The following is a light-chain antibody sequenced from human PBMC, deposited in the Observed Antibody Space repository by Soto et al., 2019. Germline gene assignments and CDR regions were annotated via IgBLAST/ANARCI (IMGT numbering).Light chain of an antibody. V-gene: IGLV2-8*01. CDR3: SSYAGSNNWV. CDR1: SSDVGDYNY. Sequence: QSALTQPPSASGSPGQSVTISCTGTSSDVGDYNYVSWYQQHPGKAPKLMIYEVSKRPSGAPDLFSGSKAGNTASLTVSGLQAEDEAEYYCSSYAGSNNWVFGGGTEVAVL. CDR2: EVS. J-gene: IGLJ3*02.